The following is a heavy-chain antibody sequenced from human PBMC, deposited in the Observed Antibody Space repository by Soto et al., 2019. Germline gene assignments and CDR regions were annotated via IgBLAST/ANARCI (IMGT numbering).Heavy chain of an antibody. D-gene: IGHD4-17*01. Sequence: PGGSLRLSCAASGFTFSSYSMNWVRQAPGKGLEWVSSISSSSSYIYYADSVKGRFAISRDNAKNSLYLQMNSLRAEDTAVYYCARNAATTVTTNWGQGTLVTVSS. J-gene: IGHJ4*02. CDR1: GFTFSSYS. V-gene: IGHV3-21*01. CDR2: ISSSSSYI. CDR3: ARNAATTVTTN.